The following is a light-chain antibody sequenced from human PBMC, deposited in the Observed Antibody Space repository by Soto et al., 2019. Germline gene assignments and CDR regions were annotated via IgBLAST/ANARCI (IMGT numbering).Light chain of an antibody. J-gene: IGLJ1*01. CDR1: SSNIGSHT. V-gene: IGLV1-44*01. CDR2: SNN. CDR3: AAWDDSLNGPV. Sequence: QAVVTQPPSASGTPGQRVTISCSGSSSNIGSHTVSWYQQLPGTAPKLLIYSNNQRPSGVPDRFSGSKSGTSASLAISGLQSEDEADYYCAAWDDSLNGPVFGTGTKLTVL.